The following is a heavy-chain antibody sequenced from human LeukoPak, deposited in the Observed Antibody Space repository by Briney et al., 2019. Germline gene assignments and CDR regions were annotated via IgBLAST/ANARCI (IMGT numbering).Heavy chain of an antibody. CDR2: IYTSGST. V-gene: IGHV4-4*07. D-gene: IGHD6-19*01. Sequence: PSETLSLTCTVSGGSISSYYWSWIRQPAGKGLGWIGRIYTSGSTNYNPSLKSRVTMSVDTSENQFSLKLSSVTAADTAVYYCARGAVAGIFDYWGQGTLVTVSS. CDR1: GGSISSYY. CDR3: ARGAVAGIFDY. J-gene: IGHJ4*02.